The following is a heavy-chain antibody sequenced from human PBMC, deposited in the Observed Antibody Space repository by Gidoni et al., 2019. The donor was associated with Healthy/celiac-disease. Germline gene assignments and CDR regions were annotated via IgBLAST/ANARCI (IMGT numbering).Heavy chain of an antibody. V-gene: IGHV4-34*01. J-gene: IGHJ5*02. D-gene: IGHD6-13*01. CDR1: GGSFSGYY. CDR3: ARVIKFWGIAAAAKGWIDP. CDR2: INHSGST. Sequence: QVQLQQWGAGLLKPSETLSLTCAVYGGSFSGYYWSWIRQPPGKGLEWIGEINHSGSTNYNPSLKSRVTISVDTSKNQFSLKLSSVTAADTAVYYCARVIKFWGIAAAAKGWIDPWGQGTLVTVSS.